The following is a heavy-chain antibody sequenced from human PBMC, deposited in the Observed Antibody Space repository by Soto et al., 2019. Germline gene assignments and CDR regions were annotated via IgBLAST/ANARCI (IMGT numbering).Heavy chain of an antibody. J-gene: IGHJ6*02. V-gene: IGHV3-13*01. Sequence: GGSLRLSCAASGFTFSSYDMHWVRQVPGKGLEWVAAIGTAGDRYYSGSVKGRFSISREDAMHSLYLQMNSLKTEDTAVYYCAATMIMFGGVILRSGVDVWGQGTTVTVSS. CDR1: GFTFSSYD. D-gene: IGHD3-16*01. CDR3: AATMIMFGGVILRSGVDV. CDR2: IGTAGDR.